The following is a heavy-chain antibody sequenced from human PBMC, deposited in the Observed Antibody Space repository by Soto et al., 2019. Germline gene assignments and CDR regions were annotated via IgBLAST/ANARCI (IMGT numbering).Heavy chain of an antibody. CDR2: INHSEST. J-gene: IGHJ3*02. Sequence: QVQLQQWGAGLLKPSETLSLTCAVYGGSFSGYYWSWIRQAPGKGLEWIGEINHSESTNYNPSLKSRVTISVDTSKNQFSLKLSSVTAADTAVYYCARVDLRDYVWGSYRPPGSDAFDIWGQGTMVTVSS. D-gene: IGHD3-16*02. V-gene: IGHV4-34*01. CDR1: GGSFSGYY. CDR3: ARVDLRDYVWGSYRPPGSDAFDI.